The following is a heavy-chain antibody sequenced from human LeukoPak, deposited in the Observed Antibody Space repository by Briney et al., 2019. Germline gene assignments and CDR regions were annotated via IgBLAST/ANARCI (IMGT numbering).Heavy chain of an antibody. CDR1: GFTFSNSW. V-gene: IGHV3-7*01. CDR3: ATAPAAADSC. CDR2: INQDGSKK. J-gene: IGHJ4*02. D-gene: IGHD6-13*01. Sequence: GGSLRLSCAASGFTFSNSWMTWVRQAPGKGLEWVANINQDGSKKTYVDSVRGRFTISRDNAKNSLHLQMNSLRAEDTAVYYCATAPAAADSCWGQGTLVAVSS.